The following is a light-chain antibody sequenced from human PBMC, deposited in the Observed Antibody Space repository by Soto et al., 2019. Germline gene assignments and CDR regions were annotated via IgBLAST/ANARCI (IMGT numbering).Light chain of an antibody. Sequence: QSLLTQPASVSGSPGQSITISCTGTSSDVGGYNYVSWYQQHPGKAPKLMIYDVSNRPSGVSNRFSGSKSGNTASLTISGLQAEDEADYYCNSYTSSSTLLFGGGTKLTVL. J-gene: IGLJ2*01. V-gene: IGLV2-14*01. CDR1: SSDVGGYNY. CDR3: NSYTSSSTLL. CDR2: DVS.